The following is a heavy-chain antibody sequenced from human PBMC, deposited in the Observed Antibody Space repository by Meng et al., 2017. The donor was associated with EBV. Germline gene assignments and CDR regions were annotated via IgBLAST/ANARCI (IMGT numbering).Heavy chain of an antibody. CDR3: ARAEIAAAGRLDY. Sequence: QVPLVQSEAEVTKPWSSVKVSCKASGVTFSSYAISWVRQAPGQGLEWMGGIIHIFGTANYAQKFQGRVTITADKSTGTAYMELSSLRSEDTAVYYCARAEIAAAGRLDYWGQGTLVTVSS. J-gene: IGHJ4*02. CDR2: IIHIFGTA. D-gene: IGHD6-13*01. V-gene: IGHV1-69*06. CDR1: GVTFSSYA.